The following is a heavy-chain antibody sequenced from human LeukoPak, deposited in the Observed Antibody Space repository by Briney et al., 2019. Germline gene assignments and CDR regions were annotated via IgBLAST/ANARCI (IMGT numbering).Heavy chain of an antibody. Sequence: PGGSLRLSCAASGFTFRNYWMTWVRQAPGKGLEWVANIKQDGNEKYYVDSVKGRFTISRDNAKNSLYLQMNSLRAEDTAVYCCAREYFFGSGSYYNGYWGQGALVTVSS. CDR3: AREYFFGSGSYYNGY. CDR1: GFTFRNYW. J-gene: IGHJ4*02. V-gene: IGHV3-7*04. D-gene: IGHD3-10*01. CDR2: IKQDGNEK.